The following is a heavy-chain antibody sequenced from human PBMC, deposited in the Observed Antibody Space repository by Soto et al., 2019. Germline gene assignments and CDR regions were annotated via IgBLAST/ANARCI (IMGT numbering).Heavy chain of an antibody. CDR3: AKSPLGAAGRKYYFDY. J-gene: IGHJ4*02. CDR1: RYRFMRYW. Sequence: PGESLRPSCAAPRYRFMRYWMAWVRQAPGKGLEWVATIKLDGREKNYLDSVKGRFTISRDNAKNSLYLQMNSLRLEDTAVYFCAKSPLGAAGRKYYFDYWGQGTQVTVSS. D-gene: IGHD6-13*01. V-gene: IGHV3-7*03. CDR2: IKLDGREK.